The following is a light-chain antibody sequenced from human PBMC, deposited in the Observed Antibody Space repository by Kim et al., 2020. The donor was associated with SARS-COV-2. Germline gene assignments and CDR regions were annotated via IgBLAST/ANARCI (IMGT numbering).Light chain of an antibody. CDR2: AAS. Sequence: ASTGDRVTITCRASQGISSYLAWYQQKPGKAPKLLIYAASTLQSGVPSRFSGNGSGTDFTLTISCLLSEDFATYYCQQYYSYPRTFGQGTKVDIK. CDR1: QGISSY. J-gene: IGKJ1*01. CDR3: QQYYSYPRT. V-gene: IGKV1-8*01.